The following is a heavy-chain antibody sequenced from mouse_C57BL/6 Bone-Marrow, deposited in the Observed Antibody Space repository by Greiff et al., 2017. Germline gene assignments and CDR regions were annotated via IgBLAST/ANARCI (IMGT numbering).Heavy chain of an antibody. Sequence: VQLQQSGADLVRPGASVKLSCTASGFNIKDDYMHWVKQRPEQGLEWIGWIDPENGDTEYASKFQGKATITADTSSNTAYLQLSSLTSEDTAVYYCTFYYYGSSYYYAMDYWGQGTSVTVSS. CDR1: GFNIKDDY. CDR3: TFYYYGSSYYYAMDY. D-gene: IGHD1-1*01. V-gene: IGHV14-4*01. J-gene: IGHJ4*01. CDR2: IDPENGDT.